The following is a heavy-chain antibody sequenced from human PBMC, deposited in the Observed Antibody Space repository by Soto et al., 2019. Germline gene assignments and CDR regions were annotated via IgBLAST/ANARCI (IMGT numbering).Heavy chain of an antibody. D-gene: IGHD3-3*01. J-gene: IGHJ6*02. CDR1: GGTFSSYA. Sequence: VKVSCKASGGTFSSYAISWVRQAPGQGLEWMGGIIPIFGTANYAQKFQGRVTITADESTSTAYMELSSLRSEDTAVYYCAITIFGVVILNYYGMDVWGQGTTVTVSS. V-gene: IGHV1-69*13. CDR3: AITIFGVVILNYYGMDV. CDR2: IIPIFGTA.